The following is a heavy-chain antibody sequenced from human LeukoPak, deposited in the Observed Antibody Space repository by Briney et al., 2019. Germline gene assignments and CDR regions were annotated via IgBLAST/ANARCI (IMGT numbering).Heavy chain of an antibody. CDR2: MNPNSGNT. Sequence: ASVKVSCKASGYTFTSYDINWVRQATGQGLEWMGWMNPNSGNTGYAQKFQGRVTMTRNTSISTAYMELSSLRSEDTAVYYCARGESSWYFHYYYYMDVWGKGTTVTISS. CDR3: ARGESSWYFHYYYYMDV. CDR1: GYTFTSYD. J-gene: IGHJ6*03. D-gene: IGHD6-13*01. V-gene: IGHV1-8*01.